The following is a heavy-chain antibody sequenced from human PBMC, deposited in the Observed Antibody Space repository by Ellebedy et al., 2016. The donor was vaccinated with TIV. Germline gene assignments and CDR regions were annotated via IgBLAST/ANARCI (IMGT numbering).Heavy chain of an antibody. J-gene: IGHJ4*02. CDR1: GFPFSSYA. V-gene: IGHV3-23*01. D-gene: IGHD5-18*01. Sequence: GESLKISCAASGFPFSSYAMSWVRQAPGKGLDWVSEISGRGGGTYYADSVKGRFTISRDKSKNTMYLQMNSLRAEDTAVYYCAGHGDRAMTHWGQGTLVTVSS. CDR2: ISGRGGGT. CDR3: AGHGDRAMTH.